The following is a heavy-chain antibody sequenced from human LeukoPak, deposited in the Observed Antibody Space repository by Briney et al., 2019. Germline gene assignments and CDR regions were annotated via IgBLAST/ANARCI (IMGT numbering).Heavy chain of an antibody. CDR2: ISSSSSTI. CDR1: GFTFSSYS. J-gene: IGHJ6*02. CDR3: ARDRDSTYYYGMDV. D-gene: IGHD3-10*01. V-gene: IGHV3-48*02. Sequence: GGSLRLSCAASGFTFSSYSMNWVRQAPGKGLEWVSYISSSSSTIYYADSVKGRFTISRDSAKNSLYLQMNSLRDEDTAVYYCARDRDSTYYYGMDVWGQGTTVTVSS.